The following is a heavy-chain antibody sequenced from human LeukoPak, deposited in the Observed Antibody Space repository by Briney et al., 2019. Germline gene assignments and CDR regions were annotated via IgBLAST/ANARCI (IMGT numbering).Heavy chain of an antibody. J-gene: IGHJ2*01. D-gene: IGHD3-10*01. CDR2: IHSDGSDK. Sequence: GGSLRLSCAASGFSFSSYGMHWVRQAPGKGLEWLAFIHSDGSDKDYPDPVKGRFTIFRDNSRNTLYLQMNSLRDEDTAAYHCVKGLVPGKNWYFDLWGRGALVTVSS. CDR3: VKGLVPGKNWYFDL. V-gene: IGHV3-30*02. CDR1: GFSFSSYG.